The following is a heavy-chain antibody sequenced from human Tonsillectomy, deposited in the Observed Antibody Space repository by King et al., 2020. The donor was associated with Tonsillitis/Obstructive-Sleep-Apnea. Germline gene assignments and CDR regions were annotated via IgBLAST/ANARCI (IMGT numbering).Heavy chain of an antibody. J-gene: IGHJ2*01. Sequence: QLVQSGAEVKKPGSSVKVSCKASGSTFSSYAISWVRQAPGQGLEWMGGIIPIFGTANYAQKFQGRVTITADESTSTAYMELSSLRSEDTAVYYCARGLGTGDAPKYWYFDLWGRGTLVTVSS. CDR2: IIPIFGTA. CDR3: ARGLGTGDAPKYWYFDL. D-gene: IGHD7-27*01. V-gene: IGHV1-69*01. CDR1: GSTFSSYA.